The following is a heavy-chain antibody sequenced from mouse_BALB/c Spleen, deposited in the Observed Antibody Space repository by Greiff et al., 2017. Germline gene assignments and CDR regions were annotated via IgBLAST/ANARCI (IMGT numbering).Heavy chain of an antibody. CDR3: TREYDRDYFDY. Sequence: VQLQQPGAELVRPGASVKLSCKASGYTFTSYWINWVKQRPGQGLEWIGNIYPSDSYTNYNQKFKDKATLTVDKSSSTAYMQLSSPTSEDSAVYYCTREYDRDYFDYWGQGTTLTVSS. CDR1: GYTFTSYW. J-gene: IGHJ2*01. CDR2: IYPSDSYT. D-gene: IGHD2-14*01. V-gene: IGHV1-69*02.